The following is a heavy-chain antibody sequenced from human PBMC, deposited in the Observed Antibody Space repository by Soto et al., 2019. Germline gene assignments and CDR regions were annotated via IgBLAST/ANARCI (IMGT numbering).Heavy chain of an antibody. CDR1: GYTFTGYY. CDR2: INPNSGGT. J-gene: IGHJ3*02. V-gene: IGHV1-2*04. CDR3: AREVVGATGRSAFDI. Sequence: ASVKVSCKASGYTFTGYYMHWVRQAPGQGLEWMGWINPNSGGTNYAQKFQGWVTMTRDTSISTAYMELSRLGSDDTAVYYCAREVVGATGRSAFDIWGQGTMVTVSS. D-gene: IGHD1-26*01.